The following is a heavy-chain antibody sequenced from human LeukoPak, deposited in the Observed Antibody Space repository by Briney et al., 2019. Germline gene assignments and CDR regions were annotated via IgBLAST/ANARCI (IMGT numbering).Heavy chain of an antibody. CDR1: GGTFSSYA. Sequence: GASVKVSCKASGGTFSSYAISWVRQAPGQGLEWMGWINPNSGGTNYAQKFQGRVTMTRDTSISTAYMELSRLRSDDTAVYYCARDLNGSGWYGFFMDFDYWGQGTLVTVSS. V-gene: IGHV1-2*02. D-gene: IGHD6-19*01. CDR2: INPNSGGT. J-gene: IGHJ4*02. CDR3: ARDLNGSGWYGFFMDFDY.